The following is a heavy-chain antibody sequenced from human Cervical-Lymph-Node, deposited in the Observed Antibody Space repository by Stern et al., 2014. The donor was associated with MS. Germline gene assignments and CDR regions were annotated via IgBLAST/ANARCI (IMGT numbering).Heavy chain of an antibody. D-gene: IGHD3-10*01. J-gene: IGHJ6*02. CDR2: ISAYNGNT. Sequence: VQLEESGAEVKKPGASVKVSCKASGYTFSSHGISWVRQAPGQGLEWMGWISAYNGNTKYEQKLQGRLTMTTDTSTNTAYMELRSLTFDDTAVYYCAREGARGSGSYYQYFGMDVWGQGTTVTVSS. CDR3: AREGARGSGSYYQYFGMDV. CDR1: GYTFSSHG. V-gene: IGHV1-18*01.